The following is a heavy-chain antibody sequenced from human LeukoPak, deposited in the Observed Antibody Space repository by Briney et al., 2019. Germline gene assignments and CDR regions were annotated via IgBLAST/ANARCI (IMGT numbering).Heavy chain of an antibody. D-gene: IGHD3-22*01. CDR2: ISSNGGST. CDR1: GFTFSSYT. J-gene: IGHJ4*02. Sequence: GGSLRLSCVTSGFTFSSYTMIWVRQAPGKGLEYVSAISSNGGSTYYANSVKGRFTISRDNSKNTLYLQMGSLRAEDMAVYYCARDTYYDSSGYYYGPSYFDYWGQGTLVTVSS. V-gene: IGHV3-64*01. CDR3: ARDTYYDSSGYYYGPSYFDY.